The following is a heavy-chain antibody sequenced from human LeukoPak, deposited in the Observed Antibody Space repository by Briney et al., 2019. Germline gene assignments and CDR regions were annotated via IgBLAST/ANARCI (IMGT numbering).Heavy chain of an antibody. CDR1: GDTFSSHA. Sequence: SVKVSCKASGDTFSSHAINWVRQAPGQGPEWMGRIIPIFAATSYAQKFQGRVTITADKSTSTAYMELRRLRSEDTAVYYCARSKWEPLYYFDYWGQGTLVTVSS. D-gene: IGHD1-26*01. J-gene: IGHJ4*02. CDR2: IIPIFAAT. V-gene: IGHV1-69*06. CDR3: ARSKWEPLYYFDY.